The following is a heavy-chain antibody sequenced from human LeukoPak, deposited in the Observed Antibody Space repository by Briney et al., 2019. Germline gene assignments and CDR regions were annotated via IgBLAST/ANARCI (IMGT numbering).Heavy chain of an antibody. Sequence: PGGSLRLSCAASGFTFSNAWMSWVRQAPGKGLEWVGRIKSKTDGGTTDYAAPVKGRFTISRDDSKNMLYLQMNSLKTEDTAVYYCTTIAVAGTALDYWGQGTLVTVSS. CDR2: IKSKTDGGTT. CDR1: GFTFSNAW. D-gene: IGHD6-19*01. J-gene: IGHJ4*02. CDR3: TTIAVAGTALDY. V-gene: IGHV3-15*01.